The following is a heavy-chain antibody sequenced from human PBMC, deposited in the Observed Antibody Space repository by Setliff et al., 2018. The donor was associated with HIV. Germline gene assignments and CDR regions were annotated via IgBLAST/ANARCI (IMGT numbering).Heavy chain of an antibody. V-gene: IGHV1-69*06. J-gene: IGHJ3*02. CDR1: GGSFRNYA. Sequence: GASVKVSCKASGGSFRNYAINWVRQAPGQGLEWMGGIIPLLGTPNYAHKFQGRVTITADKYSSTVYMELSSLRSEDSAVFYCARDRSGIAVAAPDAFDIWGLGTMVTVSS. CDR3: ARDRSGIAVAAPDAFDI. D-gene: IGHD6-19*01. CDR2: IIPLLGTP.